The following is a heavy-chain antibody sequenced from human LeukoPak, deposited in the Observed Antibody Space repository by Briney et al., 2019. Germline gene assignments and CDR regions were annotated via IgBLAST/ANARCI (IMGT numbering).Heavy chain of an antibody. Sequence: SEILSLTCAVYGGSFSGYYWSWIRQPPGKGLEWIGEINHSGSTNYNPSLKSRVTISVDTSKNQFSLKLSSVTAADTAVYYCARVSRGYYYDSSGYIIWGQGTMVTVSS. CDR1: GGSFSGYY. D-gene: IGHD3-22*01. V-gene: IGHV4-34*01. J-gene: IGHJ3*02. CDR2: INHSGST. CDR3: ARVSRGYYYDSSGYII.